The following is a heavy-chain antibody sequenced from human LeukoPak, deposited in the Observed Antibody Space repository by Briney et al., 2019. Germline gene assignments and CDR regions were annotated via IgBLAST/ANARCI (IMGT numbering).Heavy chain of an antibody. Sequence: SETLSLTCTVSGGSISSYYWSWIRQPPGKGLESIGYIYYSGSTNYNPSLKSRVTISVDTPKNQFSLKLSSVTAADTAVYYCARAVSSRTNWYFDLWGRGTLVTVSS. CDR2: IYYSGST. D-gene: IGHD2-2*01. J-gene: IGHJ2*01. V-gene: IGHV4-59*01. CDR1: GGSISSYY. CDR3: ARAVSSRTNWYFDL.